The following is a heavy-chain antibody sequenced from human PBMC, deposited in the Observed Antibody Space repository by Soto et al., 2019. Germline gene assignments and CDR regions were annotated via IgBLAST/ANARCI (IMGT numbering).Heavy chain of an antibody. CDR3: ARDAGRSGSYLAY. CDR2: ISYDGSNK. D-gene: IGHD1-26*01. V-gene: IGHV3-30-3*01. CDR1: GFTFSSYA. Sequence: QVQLVESGGGVVQPGRSLRLSCAASGFTFSSYAMHWVRQAPGKGLEWVAVISYDGSNKYYADSVKGRFTISRDNSKNTLYLQMNSLRAEDTAVYYCARDAGRSGSYLAYWGQGTLVTVSS. J-gene: IGHJ4*02.